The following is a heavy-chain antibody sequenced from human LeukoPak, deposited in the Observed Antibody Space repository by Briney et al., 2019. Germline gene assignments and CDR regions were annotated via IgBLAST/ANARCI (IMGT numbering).Heavy chain of an antibody. CDR3: ARQGGYSYG. D-gene: IGHD5-18*01. Sequence: SETLSLTCTVSGGSISSSSYYWGWIRQPPGKGLEWIGSIYYSGSTYYNPSLKSRVTISVDTSKNQFSLKLSSVTAADTAVYYCARQGGYSYGWGQGTLVTVSS. CDR2: IYYSGST. V-gene: IGHV4-39*01. CDR1: GGSISSSSYY. J-gene: IGHJ4*02.